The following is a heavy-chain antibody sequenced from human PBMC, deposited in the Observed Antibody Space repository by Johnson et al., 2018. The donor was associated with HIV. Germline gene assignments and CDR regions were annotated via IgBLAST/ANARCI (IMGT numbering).Heavy chain of an antibody. V-gene: IGHV3-66*01. CDR2: IYSGGST. CDR1: GFTVSSNY. Sequence: EVQLVESGGGLVQPGGSLRLSCAASGFTVSSNYMSWVSQAPGKGLEWVSVIYSGGSTYYADSVEGRFTISRDNSKNTLYLQMNSLRAEDTAVYYCARGHYYDTGHDAFDIWGQGTMVTVSS. CDR3: ARGHYYDTGHDAFDI. D-gene: IGHD3-22*01. J-gene: IGHJ3*02.